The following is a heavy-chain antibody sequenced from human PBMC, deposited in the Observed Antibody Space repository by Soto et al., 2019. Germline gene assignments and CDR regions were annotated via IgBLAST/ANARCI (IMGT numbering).Heavy chain of an antibody. Sequence: QVQLVQSGAEVKQPGSSVKVSCKASGGTFSSYAISWVRQAPGQVLEWMGGIIPIFGTENYAQKFQRRVTIPADESTRIAYMERSSQRSQDTAVYYCAGSSGGFPMLVVVSTRGGAFAAWGQGAMISVSS. J-gene: IGHJ3*01. V-gene: IGHV1-69*01. D-gene: IGHD3-22*01. CDR2: IIPIFGTE. CDR1: GGTFSSYA. CDR3: AGSSGGFPMLVVVSTRGGAFAA.